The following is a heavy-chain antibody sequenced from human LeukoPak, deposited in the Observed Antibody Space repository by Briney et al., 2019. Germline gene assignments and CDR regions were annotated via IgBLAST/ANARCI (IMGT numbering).Heavy chain of an antibody. Sequence: SETLSLTCTVSGGCISSGDYCWSWIRQPPGKGLEWIGYIYYSGSTYYTPSLKSRVTISVDTSKNQFSLKLSSVTAADTAVYYCARVAHAFDIWGQGTMVTVSS. CDR3: ARVAHAFDI. V-gene: IGHV4-30-4*01. CDR1: GGCISSGDYC. J-gene: IGHJ3*02. CDR2: IYYSGST.